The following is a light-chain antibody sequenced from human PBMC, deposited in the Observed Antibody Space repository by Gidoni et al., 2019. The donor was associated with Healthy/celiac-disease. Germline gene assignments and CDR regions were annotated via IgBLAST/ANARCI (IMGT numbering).Light chain of an antibody. J-gene: IGLJ3*02. V-gene: IGLV2-14*03. Sequence: QSALTQPASVSGSPGQSITISCTGTSSDVGGYNYVSWYQQHPGKAPKLMLYDVSNRPSGVSTRFSGSKSGNTASLTISGLQAEDEAYYYCSSYTSSSTWVFGGGTKLTVL. CDR2: DVS. CDR3: SSYTSSSTWV. CDR1: SSDVGGYNY.